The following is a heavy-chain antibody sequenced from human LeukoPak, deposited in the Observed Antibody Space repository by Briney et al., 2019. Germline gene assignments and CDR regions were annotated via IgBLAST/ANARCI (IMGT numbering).Heavy chain of an antibody. J-gene: IGHJ4*02. CDR3: ARRGSGSYAAPFDY. D-gene: IGHD3-10*01. V-gene: IGHV4-34*09. CDR1: GGSFSGYY. CDR2: INHSGST. Sequence: PSETLSLTCAVYGGSFSGYYWSWIRQPPGKGLEWIGEINHSGSTYYNPSLKSRVTISVDTSKNQFSLKLSSVTAADTAVYYCARRGSGSYAAPFDYWAREPWSPSPQ.